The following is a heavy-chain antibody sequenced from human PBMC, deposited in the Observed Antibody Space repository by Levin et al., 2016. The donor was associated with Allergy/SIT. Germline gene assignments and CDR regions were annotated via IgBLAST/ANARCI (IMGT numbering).Heavy chain of an antibody. D-gene: IGHD3-3*01. CDR2: ISGSGGSR. Sequence: GGSLRLSCAASGFTFSSYGMSWVRQAPGKGLEWASVISGSGGSRYYADSVKGRFTISRDNAKNSLYLQMNSLRAEDTAVYYCARVEVRDFWSGYYGGMDVWGQGTTVTVSS. V-gene: IGHV3-23*01. CDR3: ARVEVRDFWSGYYGGMDV. J-gene: IGHJ6*02. CDR1: GFTFSSYG.